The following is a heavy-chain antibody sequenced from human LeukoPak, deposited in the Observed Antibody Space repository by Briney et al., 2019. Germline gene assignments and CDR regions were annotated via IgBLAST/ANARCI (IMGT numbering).Heavy chain of an antibody. CDR1: GGSISSGGYY. J-gene: IGHJ5*02. CDR2: IYYSGST. D-gene: IGHD3-10*01. Sequence: SETLSLTCTVSGGSISSGGYYWSWIRQHPGKGLEWIEYIYYSGSTYYNPSLKSRVTISVDTSKNQFSLKLSSVTAAATAVYYCARGSITMVRGVPQSDWFDPWGQGTLVTVSS. CDR3: ARGSITMVRGVPQSDWFDP. V-gene: IGHV4-31*03.